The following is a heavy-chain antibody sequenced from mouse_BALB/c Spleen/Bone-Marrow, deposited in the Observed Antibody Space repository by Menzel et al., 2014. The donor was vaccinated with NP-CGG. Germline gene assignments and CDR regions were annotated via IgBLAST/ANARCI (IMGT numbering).Heavy chain of an antibody. CDR2: ISGGGGYT. CDR3: ARHAYYDQTEVSFVN. V-gene: IGHV5-9-2*01. D-gene: IGHD2-4*01. CDR1: GFTFSDYG. J-gene: IGHJ3*01. Sequence: EVMLVESGGNLVKSGGSLKLSCAASGFTFSDYGMSWNRQTPEKRLEWVATISGGGGYTFYADSVKGRFTISRDNAKNNLYLQRSSLRSEDTALYYCARHAYYDQTEVSFVNGGQGTLVTVSA.